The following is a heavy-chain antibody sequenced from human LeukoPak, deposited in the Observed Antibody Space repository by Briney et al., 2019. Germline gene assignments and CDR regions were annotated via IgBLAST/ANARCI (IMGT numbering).Heavy chain of an antibody. CDR2: ISAYNGNT. CDR3: ARGALIDSSSPYYFDY. CDR1: GYTFTSYG. V-gene: IGHV1-18*01. J-gene: IGHJ4*02. Sequence: ASVKVSCKASGYTFTSYGISWVRQAPGQGLEWMGWISAYNGNTNYAQKLQGRVTMTRDMSTSTVYMELSSLRSEDTAVYYCARGALIDSSSPYYFDYWGQGTLVTVSS. D-gene: IGHD6-6*01.